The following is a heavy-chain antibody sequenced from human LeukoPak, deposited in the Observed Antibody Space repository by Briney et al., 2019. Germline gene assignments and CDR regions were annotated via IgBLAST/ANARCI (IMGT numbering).Heavy chain of an antibody. CDR3: ARDYFDSSDYPQTYYYYYMDV. CDR1: GFTFSRYS. D-gene: IGHD3-22*01. CDR2: ISSTSTFI. V-gene: IGHV3-21*01. J-gene: IGHJ6*03. Sequence: PGGSLRLSCAASGFTFSRYSMNWVRQAPGKRLEWVASISSTSTFIYSADSVKGGFTISRDTAKNSLFLQMNSLRAEDTAIYYCARDYFDSSDYPQTYYYYYMDVWGKGTTVTVSS.